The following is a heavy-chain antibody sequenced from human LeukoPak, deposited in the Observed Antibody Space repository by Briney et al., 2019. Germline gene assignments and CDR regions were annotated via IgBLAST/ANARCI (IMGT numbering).Heavy chain of an antibody. D-gene: IGHD3-16*02. Sequence: GGSXXLSCXASGFTVSSNYXSWVRXAPGXXXEXXXVISFDGSNKYYADSVKGRFTISRDNSKNTLYLQMNSLRAEDTAVYYCAKGDLYDYVWGGYLDYWGQGTLVTVSS. CDR1: GFTVSSNY. J-gene: IGHJ4*02. CDR3: AKGDLYDYVWGGYLDY. V-gene: IGHV3-30*07. CDR2: ISFDGSNK.